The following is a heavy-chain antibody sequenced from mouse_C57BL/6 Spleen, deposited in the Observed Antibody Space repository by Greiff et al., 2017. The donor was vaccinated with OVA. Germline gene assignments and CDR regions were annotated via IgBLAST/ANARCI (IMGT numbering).Heavy chain of an antibody. D-gene: IGHD1-1*02. J-gene: IGHJ4*01. CDR3: ARSRDLSYGDYYAMDY. Sequence: EVKLVESGPELVKPGASVKISCKASGYSFTDYNMNWVKQSNGKSLEWIGVINPNYGTTSYNQKFKGKATLTVDQSSSTAYMQLNSLTSEDSAVYYCARSRDLSYGDYYAMDYWGQGTSVTVSS. CDR1: GYSFTDYN. V-gene: IGHV1-39*01. CDR2: INPNYGTT.